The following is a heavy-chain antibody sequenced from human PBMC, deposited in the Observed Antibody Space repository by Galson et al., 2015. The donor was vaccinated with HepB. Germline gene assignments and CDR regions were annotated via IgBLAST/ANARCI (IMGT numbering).Heavy chain of an antibody. Sequence: SETLSLTCTVSGGSISSSSYYWGWIRQPPGKGLEWIGSIYYSGSTYYNPSLKSRVTISVDTSKNQFSLKLSSVTAADTAVYYCARPMYPSHPTWGVAFDIWGQGTMVTVSS. V-gene: IGHV4-39*01. D-gene: IGHD3-16*01. CDR3: ARPMYPSHPTWGVAFDI. J-gene: IGHJ3*02. CDR2: IYYSGST. CDR1: GGSISSSSYY.